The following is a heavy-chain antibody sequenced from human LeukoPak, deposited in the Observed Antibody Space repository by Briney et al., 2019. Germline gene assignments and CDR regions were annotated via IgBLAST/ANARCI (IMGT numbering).Heavy chain of an antibody. D-gene: IGHD2-2*01. CDR2: MNPNSGNT. CDR3: ASEGSSTSNYAGWC. Sequence: ASVKVPCKASGYTFTSYDINWVRQAIGQGLEWMGWMNPNSGNTGYAQKFQGRVTMTRNTSISTAYMELSSLRSEDTAVYYCASEGSSTSNYAGWCWGQGTLVTVSS. CDR1: GYTFTSYD. V-gene: IGHV1-8*01. J-gene: IGHJ4*02.